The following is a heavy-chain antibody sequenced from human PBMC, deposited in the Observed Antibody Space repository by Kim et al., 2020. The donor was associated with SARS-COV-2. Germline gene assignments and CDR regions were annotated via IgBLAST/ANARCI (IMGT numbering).Heavy chain of an antibody. Sequence: GGSLRLSCAASGFTFSSYSMNWVRQAPGKGLEWVSSISSSSSYIYYADSVKGRFTISRDNAKNSLYLQMNSLRAEDTAVYYCAGVEAWLFDYWGQGTLVTVSS. J-gene: IGHJ4*02. CDR1: GFTFSSYS. V-gene: IGHV3-21*01. D-gene: IGHD3-9*01. CDR2: ISSSSSYI. CDR3: AGVEAWLFDY.